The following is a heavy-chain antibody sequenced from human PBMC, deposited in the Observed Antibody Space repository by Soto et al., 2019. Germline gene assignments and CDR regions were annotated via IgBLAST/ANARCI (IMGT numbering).Heavy chain of an antibody. J-gene: IGHJ4*02. V-gene: IGHV2-5*01. CDR2: IYWNDDK. D-gene: IGHD1-26*01. Sequence: QITLKESGPTLVKPTQTRTLTCTFSGFSLSASGVGVAWIRQPPGKALEWLALIYWNDDKRYSPSLRSRLTINKDTSKNQVVLTMTTMSPVDTAPYYCARPLPWEPYFYFWGQGSLVSVSS. CDR1: GFSLSASGVG. CDR3: ARPLPWEPYFYF.